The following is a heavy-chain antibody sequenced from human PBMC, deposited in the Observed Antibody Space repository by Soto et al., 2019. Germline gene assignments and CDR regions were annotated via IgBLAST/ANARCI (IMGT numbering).Heavy chain of an antibody. CDR1: GYTFTSND. D-gene: IGHD6-13*01. CDR2: MNPNTGGS. V-gene: IGHV1-8*01. J-gene: IGHJ4*02. CDR3: ARGGPAAGYDL. Sequence: ASLNVSCEASGYTFTSNDINWVRQAAGQGLEWMGWMNPNTGGSGYAQDFQGRITMTRDTSTSTAYMELTSLRSDDTAVYYCARGGPAAGYDLWGQGTLVTVSS.